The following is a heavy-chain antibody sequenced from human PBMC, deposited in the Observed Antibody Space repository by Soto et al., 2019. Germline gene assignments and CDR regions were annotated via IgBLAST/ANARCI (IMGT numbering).Heavy chain of an antibody. V-gene: IGHV3-33*01. CDR1: GFSFSSYG. J-gene: IGHJ4*02. CDR3: ARGPKAGFDY. CDR2: IWYDGSNK. Sequence: SLRLSCAAXGFSFSSYGMRWVRQAPGKGQEWVAVIWYDGSNKYYADSVKGRFTISRDNSKNTLYLQMNSLRAEDTAVYYCARGPKAGFDYWGQGTLVTVSS.